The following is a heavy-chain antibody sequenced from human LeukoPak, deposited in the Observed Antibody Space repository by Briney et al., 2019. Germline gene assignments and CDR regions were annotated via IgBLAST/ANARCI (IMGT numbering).Heavy chain of an antibody. CDR3: ARVLCCDVGTIFLFDY. J-gene: IGHJ4*02. CDR2: INPKSGGT. D-gene: IGHD1-1*01. CDR1: GYTFTDYY. V-gene: IGHV1-2*02. Sequence: ASVKVSCKASGYTFTDYYIHWVRQAPGQGLEWMGWINPKSGGTRYAQNFQGRVTMTRDTSITTAYMELSRLRSDDTAVFYCARVLCCDVGTIFLFDYWGQGTLVTASS.